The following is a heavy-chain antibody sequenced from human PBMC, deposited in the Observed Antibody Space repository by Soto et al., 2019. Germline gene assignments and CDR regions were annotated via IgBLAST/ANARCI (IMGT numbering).Heavy chain of an antibody. D-gene: IGHD3-16*02. CDR2: IYHSGST. V-gene: IGHV4-4*02. CDR1: SGSISSSNW. J-gene: IGHJ5*02. CDR3: ARVVMITFGGVIGRNWFDP. Sequence: PSETLSLTCAVSSGSISSSNWWSWVRQPPGXXXEWIGEIYHSGSTNYNPSLESRXTIXVXXXXNQFSLKLSSVTAADTAVYYCARVVMITFGGVIGRNWFDPWGQRTLVTVSS.